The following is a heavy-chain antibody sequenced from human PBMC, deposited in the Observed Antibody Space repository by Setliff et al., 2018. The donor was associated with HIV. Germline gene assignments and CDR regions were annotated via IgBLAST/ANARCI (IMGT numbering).Heavy chain of an antibody. D-gene: IGHD3-16*01. J-gene: IGHJ3*02. CDR3: AKDGDYSNNLYDAFDI. Sequence: GGSLRLSCAASGFTFSSYGMHWVRQAPGKGLEWVAFIRYDGSNKYYTDSVKGRFTISRDNSKNTLDLQMNSLRPEDTAVYYCAKDGDYSNNLYDAFDIWGQGTMVTVS. CDR1: GFTFSSYG. V-gene: IGHV3-30*02. CDR2: IRYDGSNK.